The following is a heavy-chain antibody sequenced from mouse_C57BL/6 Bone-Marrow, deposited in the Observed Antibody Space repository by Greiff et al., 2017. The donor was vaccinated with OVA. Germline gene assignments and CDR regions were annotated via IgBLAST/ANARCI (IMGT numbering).Heavy chain of an antibody. Sequence: QVQLKESGAELARPGASVKLSCKASGYTFTSYGISWVKQRTGQGLEWIGEIYPRSGNTYYNEKFKGKATLTADKSSSTVYMELRSLTSADSAVYFCAREGIYYYGSSYEDFDYWGQGTTLTGSS. D-gene: IGHD1-1*01. V-gene: IGHV1-81*01. CDR3: AREGIYYYGSSYEDFDY. J-gene: IGHJ2*01. CDR1: GYTFTSYG. CDR2: IYPRSGNT.